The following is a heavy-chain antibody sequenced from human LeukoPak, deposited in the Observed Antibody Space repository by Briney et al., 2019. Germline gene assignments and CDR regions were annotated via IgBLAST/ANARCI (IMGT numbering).Heavy chain of an antibody. D-gene: IGHD3-10*01. J-gene: IGHJ4*02. CDR2: IYTSGST. CDR3: ASKEVYGSEEGYFDY. Sequence: SETLSLTCTVSGGSISSYYWSWIRQPAGKGLEWIGRIYTSGSTNYNPSLKSRVTISVDTSKNQFSLKLSSVTAADTAVYYCASKEVYGSEEGYFDYWGQGTLVTVSS. CDR1: GGSISSYY. V-gene: IGHV4-4*07.